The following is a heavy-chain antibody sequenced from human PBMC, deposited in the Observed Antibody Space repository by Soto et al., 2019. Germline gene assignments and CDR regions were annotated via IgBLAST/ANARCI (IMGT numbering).Heavy chain of an antibody. CDR1: GGSINSGDNY. Sequence: QVRLQESGPGLVKPSQTLFLTCTVSGGSINSGDNYWNWIRQHPGKGLEWIGNIYDSGSTYYNPSLQSRVTISGDTSRNQFSLKLTSVTAADTAVYFFAREKRDSSGYHSFPFDIWGQGTLVTVSS. CDR2: IYDSGST. V-gene: IGHV4-31*03. CDR3: AREKRDSSGYHSFPFDI. D-gene: IGHD3-22*01. J-gene: IGHJ4*02.